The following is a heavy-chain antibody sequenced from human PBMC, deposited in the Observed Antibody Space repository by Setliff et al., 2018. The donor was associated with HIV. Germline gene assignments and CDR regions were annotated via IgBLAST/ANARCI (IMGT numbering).Heavy chain of an antibody. CDR1: GGSISSGGDY. J-gene: IGHJ4*02. Sequence: SETLSLTCTVSGGSISSGGDYWSWIRQSPGKGLEWIGYIYYSGDTNYNPSLKSRVTMSVDTSKNQFSLTLSSVTAADTAVYFCARLSRWGTMTTLDFWGQGTLVTVSS. V-gene: IGHV4-61*08. D-gene: IGHD4-4*01. CDR3: ARLSRWGTMTTLDF. CDR2: IYYSGDT.